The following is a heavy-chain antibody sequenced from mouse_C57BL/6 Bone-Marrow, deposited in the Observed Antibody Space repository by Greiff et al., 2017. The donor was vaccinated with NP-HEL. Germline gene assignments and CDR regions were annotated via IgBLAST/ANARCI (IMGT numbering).Heavy chain of an antibody. J-gene: IGHJ2*01. CDR2: ISDGGSYT. D-gene: IGHD5-5*01. CDR3: ARLYLYYFDD. Sequence: DVKLVESGGGLVKPGGSLKLSCAASGFTFSSYAMSWVRQTPEKRLEWVATISDGGSYTYYPDNVKGRFTISRDNAKNNLYLQLRHLKSEDTAMYYCARLYLYYFDDWGQGTTLTVSS. V-gene: IGHV5-4*03. CDR1: GFTFSSYA.